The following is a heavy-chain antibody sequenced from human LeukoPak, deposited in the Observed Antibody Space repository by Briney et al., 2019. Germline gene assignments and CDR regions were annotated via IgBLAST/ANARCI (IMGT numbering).Heavy chain of an antibody. CDR1: GGSFSGYY. CDR2: INHSGST. Sequence: SETLSLTCAVYGGSFSGYYWSWIRQPPGKGLEWIGEINHSGSTNNNPSLKSRVTISVDTSKNQFSLKLSSVTAADTAVYYCARSRTLGSYSSSSWFDPWGQGTLVTVSS. J-gene: IGHJ5*02. D-gene: IGHD6-6*01. CDR3: ARSRTLGSYSSSSWFDP. V-gene: IGHV4-34*01.